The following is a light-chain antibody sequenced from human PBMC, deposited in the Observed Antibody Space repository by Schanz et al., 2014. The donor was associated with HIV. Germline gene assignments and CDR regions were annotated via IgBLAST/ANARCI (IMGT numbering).Light chain of an antibody. CDR1: SNDGGGYNF. CDR3: ATWDDALNAWV. V-gene: IGLV2-14*03. CDR2: EVT. J-gene: IGLJ3*02. Sequence: QSALTQPASVSGSPGQSITISCTGTSNDGGGYNFVSWYQQPPGKPPQLIIYEVTTRPSGVSNRFSGSESGTSASLAISGLQSEDEADYYCATWDDALNAWVFGGGTKLTVL.